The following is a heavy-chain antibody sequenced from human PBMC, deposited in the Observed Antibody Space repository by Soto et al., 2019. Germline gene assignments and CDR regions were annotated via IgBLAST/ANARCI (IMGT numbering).Heavy chain of an antibody. CDR3: ARTYYYDSSGYGFDP. D-gene: IGHD3-22*01. CDR1: GGSISSGDYY. J-gene: IGHJ5*02. CDR2: IYYSGST. V-gene: IGHV4-30-4*01. Sequence: SETLSLTCPVSGGSISSGDYYWSWIRQPPGKGLEWIGYIYYSGSTYYNPSLKSRVTISVDTSKNQFSLKLSSVTAADTAVYYCARTYYYDSSGYGFDPWGQGTLVTVSS.